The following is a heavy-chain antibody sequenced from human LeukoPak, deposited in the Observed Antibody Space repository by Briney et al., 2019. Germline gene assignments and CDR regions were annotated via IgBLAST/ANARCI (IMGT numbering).Heavy chain of an antibody. Sequence: ASVKVSCKASGYTFGSYGISWVRQAPGQGLEWMGWISGKNGNTKYAEKLQGRVTMTTDTSTSTAYMELKNLRSDDTAVYYCARGGDYDILSGYYYWGQGTLVTVSS. J-gene: IGHJ4*02. CDR1: GYTFGSYG. V-gene: IGHV1-18*01. CDR2: ISGKNGNT. D-gene: IGHD3-9*01. CDR3: ARGGDYDILSGYYY.